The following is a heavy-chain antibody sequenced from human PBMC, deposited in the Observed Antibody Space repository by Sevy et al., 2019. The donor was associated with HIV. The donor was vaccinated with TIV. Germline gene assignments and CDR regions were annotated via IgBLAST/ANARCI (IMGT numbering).Heavy chain of an antibody. CDR3: ARGGIAAADPTYYYYYGMDV. CDR2: ISSSGSTI. Sequence: GGSLRLSCAASGFTFSDYYMSWIRQAPGKGLEWVSYISSSGSTINNADSVKGRFTISRDNAKNSLYLQMNSLRAEDTAVYYCARGGIAAADPTYYYYYGMDVWGQGTTVTVSS. V-gene: IGHV3-11*01. J-gene: IGHJ6*02. CDR1: GFTFSDYY. D-gene: IGHD6-13*01.